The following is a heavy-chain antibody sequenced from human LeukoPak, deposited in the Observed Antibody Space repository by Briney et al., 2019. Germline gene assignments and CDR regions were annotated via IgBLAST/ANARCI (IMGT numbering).Heavy chain of an antibody. CDR2: IIPIFGIA. D-gene: IGHD3-3*01. CDR1: GGTFSSYA. V-gene: IGHV1-69*01. CDR3: ASDPRGDFWSGPGPYYYYMDV. J-gene: IGHJ6*03. Sequence: SVKVSCKASGGTFSSYAISWVRQAPGQGLEWMGGIIPIFGIANYAQKFQGRVTITADESTSTAYMELSSLRSEDTAVYYCASDPRGDFWSGPGPYYYYMDVWGKGTTVTVSS.